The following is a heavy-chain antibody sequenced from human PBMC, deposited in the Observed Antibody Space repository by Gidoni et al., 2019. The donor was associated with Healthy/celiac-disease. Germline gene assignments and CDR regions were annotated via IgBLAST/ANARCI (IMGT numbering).Heavy chain of an antibody. D-gene: IGHD3-22*01. CDR3: SKDIRRYYYDSSASYGMDV. CDR2: TSCNSGSI. J-gene: IGHJ6*02. V-gene: IGHV3-9*01. CDR1: GFTFDDYA. Sequence: EVQLVESGGGLVQPGRSLRLSCAATGFTFDDYAMHWVRQAPWNGLGLGSGTSCNSGSIGYADSVKGRFTISRDNAKNSLYLQMNSLRAEDTSLYYCSKDIRRYYYDSSASYGMDVWGQGTTVTVSS.